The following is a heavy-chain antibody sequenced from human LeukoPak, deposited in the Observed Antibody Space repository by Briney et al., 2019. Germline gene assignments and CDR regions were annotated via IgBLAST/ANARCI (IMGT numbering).Heavy chain of an antibody. J-gene: IGHJ6*02. CDR2: INPNSGGT. D-gene: IGHD2-2*01. CDR3: ARDLNDVRVSSTSGYYYYGMDV. Sequence: ASVKVSCKASGDTFTGYYMHWVRQAPGQGLEWMGWINPNSGGTNYAQKFQGRVTMTRDTSISTAYMELSRLRSDDTAVYYCARDLNDVRVSSTSGYYYYGMDVWGQGTTLTVSS. CDR1: GDTFTGYY. V-gene: IGHV1-2*02.